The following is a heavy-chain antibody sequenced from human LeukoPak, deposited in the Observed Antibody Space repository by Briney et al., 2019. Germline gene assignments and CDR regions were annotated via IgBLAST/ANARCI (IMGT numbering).Heavy chain of an antibody. D-gene: IGHD3-10*01. J-gene: IGHJ4*02. CDR2: IKQDGSEK. Sequence: GGSLRLSCEASRFTFSSYSMNWVRQAPGKGLEWVANIKQDGSEKYYVDSVKGRFTISRDNAKNSLYLQMNSLRAEDTAVYYCARETVGWFGELSHDYWGQGTLVTVSS. V-gene: IGHV3-7*03. CDR3: ARETVGWFGELSHDY. CDR1: RFTFSSYS.